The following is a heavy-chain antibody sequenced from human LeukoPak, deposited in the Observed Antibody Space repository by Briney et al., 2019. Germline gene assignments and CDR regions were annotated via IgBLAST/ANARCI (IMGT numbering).Heavy chain of an antibody. CDR2: IYYTGKT. CDR1: GDSISRGNDY. CDR3: ARVDTTMVPDV. J-gene: IGHJ6*02. Sequence: SQTLSLTCTVSGDSISRGNDYWSWIRQPPGKGLEWIGYIYYTGKTYYNMSLKRRLIISVDTSQNQFSLKLKSVTAADTAVYYCARVDTTMVPDVWGRGTTVTVSS. D-gene: IGHD5-18*01. V-gene: IGHV4-30-4*01.